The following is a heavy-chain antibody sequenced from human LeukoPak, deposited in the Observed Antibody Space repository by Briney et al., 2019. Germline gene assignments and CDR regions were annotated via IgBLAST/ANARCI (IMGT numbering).Heavy chain of an antibody. J-gene: IGHJ6*02. CDR2: ISSSSSYI. D-gene: IGHD2-15*01. V-gene: IGHV3-21*01. CDR1: GFTFSSYS. Sequence: GGSLRLSCAASGFTFSSYSMNWVRQAPGKGLEWVSSISSSSSYIYYADSVKGRFTISRDNAKNSLYLQMNSLRAEDTAVYYCARVISGGWSVGMDVWGQGTTVTVSS. CDR3: ARVISGGWSVGMDV.